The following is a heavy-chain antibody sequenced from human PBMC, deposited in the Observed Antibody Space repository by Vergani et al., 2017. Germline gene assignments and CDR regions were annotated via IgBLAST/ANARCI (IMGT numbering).Heavy chain of an antibody. CDR2: IYSGGST. CDR3: ARGPAGYSSSWGYYYYYYMDV. J-gene: IGHJ6*03. D-gene: IGHD6-6*01. Sequence: EVQLVEPGGGLIQPGGSLRLSCAASGFTVSSNYMSWVRQAPGKGLEWVSVIYSGGSTYYADSVKGRFTISRDNSKNTLYLQMNSLRAEDTAVYYCARGPAGYSSSWGYYYYYYMDVWGKGTTVTVSS. CDR1: GFTVSSNY. V-gene: IGHV3-53*01.